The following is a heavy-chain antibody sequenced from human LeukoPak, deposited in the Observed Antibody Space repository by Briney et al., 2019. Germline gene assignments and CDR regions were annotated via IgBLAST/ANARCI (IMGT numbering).Heavy chain of an antibody. CDR2: INPSGGST. CDR3: ARDIVVVAAFNYYYYMDV. V-gene: IGHV1-46*01. J-gene: IGHJ6*03. CDR1: GYTFTSYY. D-gene: IGHD2-15*01. Sequence: ASVKVSCKASGYTFTSYYMHWVRQAPGQGLEWMGIINPSGGSTSYAQKFQGRVTMTRDMSTSTVYMELSSLRSEDTAVYYCARDIVVVAAFNYYYYMDVWGKGTTVTVSS.